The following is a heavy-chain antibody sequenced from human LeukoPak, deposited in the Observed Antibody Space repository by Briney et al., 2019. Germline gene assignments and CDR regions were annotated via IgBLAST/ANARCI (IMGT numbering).Heavy chain of an antibody. CDR1: GFTFSSYA. V-gene: IGHV3-64*01. CDR2: ISSNGGST. CDR3: ARGVLGGDYYFVY. D-gene: IGHD2-21*01. Sequence: PGGSLRLSCAASGFTFSSYAMHWVRQAPGKGLEYVSAISSNGGSTYYANSVKGRFTISRDNSKNTLYLQMGSLRAEDMAVYYCARGVLGGDYYFVYWGQGTLVTVSS. J-gene: IGHJ4*02.